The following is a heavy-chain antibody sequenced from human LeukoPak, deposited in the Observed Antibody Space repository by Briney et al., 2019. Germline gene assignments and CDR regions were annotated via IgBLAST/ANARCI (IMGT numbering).Heavy chain of an antibody. J-gene: IGHJ4*02. V-gene: IGHV4-34*01. Sequence: SETLSLTCAVYGGSFSGYYWSWIRQPPGKGLEWIGEINHSGSTNYNPSLKSRVTISVDTSKNHFSLRLTSVTAADTAIYYCARELTYTGSHRNFDSWGQGALVTVSS. CDR1: GGSFSGYY. CDR2: INHSGST. D-gene: IGHD1-26*01. CDR3: ARELTYTGSHRNFDS.